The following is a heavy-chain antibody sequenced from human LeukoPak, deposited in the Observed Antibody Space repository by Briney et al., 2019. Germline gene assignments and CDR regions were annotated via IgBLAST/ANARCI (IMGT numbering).Heavy chain of an antibody. CDR2: IVVGSGNT. D-gene: IGHD3-22*01. CDR3: VAVPLNYDSSGYSPDYYYMDV. Sequence: GASVKVSCKASGFTFTSSAMQWGRQARGQRLEWRGWIVVGSGNTNYAQKFQERVTITRDMSTSTAYMELSSLRSEDTAVYYCVAVPLNYDSSGYSPDYYYMDVWGKGTTVTVSS. J-gene: IGHJ6*03. V-gene: IGHV1-58*02. CDR1: GFTFTSSA.